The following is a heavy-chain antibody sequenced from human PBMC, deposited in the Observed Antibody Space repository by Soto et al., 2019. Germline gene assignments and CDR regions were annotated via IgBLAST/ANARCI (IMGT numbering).Heavy chain of an antibody. CDR3: ARATYYDLCSGYLFHY. J-gene: IGHJ4*02. CDR1: GGTFSSYT. CDR2: IIPILGIA. Sequence: QVQLVQSGAEVKKPGSSVKVSCKASGGTFSSYTISWVRQAPGQGLEWMGRIIPILGIANYAQKFQGRVTITADKSTSTAYMQLSSLRSEDTAVYYCARATYYDLCSGYLFHYWGQGTLVTVSS. V-gene: IGHV1-69*02. D-gene: IGHD3-3*01.